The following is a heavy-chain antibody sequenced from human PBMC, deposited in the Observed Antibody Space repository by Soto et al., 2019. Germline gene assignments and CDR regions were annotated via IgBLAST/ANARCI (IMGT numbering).Heavy chain of an antibody. CDR3: ARRSIAPPYYYYYGMDV. CDR1: GGSISSSSSY. V-gene: IGHV4-39*01. D-gene: IGHD6-6*01. J-gene: IGHJ6*02. Sequence: SETLSLTCTVPGGSISSSSSYWGWIRQPPGKGLEWIGSIYYSGSTYYNPSLKSRVTISVDTSKNQFSLKLSSVTAADTAVYYCARRSIAPPYYYYYGMDVWGQGTTVTVSS. CDR2: IYYSGST.